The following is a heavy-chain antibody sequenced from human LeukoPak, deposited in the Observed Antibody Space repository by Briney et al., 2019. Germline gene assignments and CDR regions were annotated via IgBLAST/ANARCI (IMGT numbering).Heavy chain of an antibody. CDR1: GYTFTGYY. Sequence: GESLKISCKGSGYTFTGYYMHWVRQAPGQGLEWMGWINPNSGGTNYAQKFQGRVTMTRDTSISTAYMELSRLRSDDTAVYYCARGPQNVATFDIWGQGTMVTVSS. CDR2: INPNSGGT. CDR3: ARGPQNVATFDI. D-gene: IGHD2-21*01. V-gene: IGHV1-2*02. J-gene: IGHJ3*02.